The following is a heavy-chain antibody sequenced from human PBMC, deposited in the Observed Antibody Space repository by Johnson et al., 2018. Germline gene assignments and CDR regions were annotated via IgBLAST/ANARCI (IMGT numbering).Heavy chain of an antibody. J-gene: IGHJ6*02. CDR2: IIPIFGTA. CDR1: GGTFSSYA. Sequence: QLVESGAEVKKPGSSVKVSCKASGGTFSSYAISWVRQAPGQGLEWMGGIIPIFGTANYAQKFQGRVTITADGSTSTAYMELSSLSSEDTAVYYCAKDLRYCSSTSCSYYYYGMDVWGQETTVTVSS. CDR3: AKDLRYCSSTSCSYYYYGMDV. D-gene: IGHD2-2*01. V-gene: IGHV1-69*01.